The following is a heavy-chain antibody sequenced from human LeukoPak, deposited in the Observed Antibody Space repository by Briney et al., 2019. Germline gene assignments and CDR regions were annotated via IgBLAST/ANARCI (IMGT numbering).Heavy chain of an antibody. Sequence: GGSLRLSCVASGFTFSSYWMSWVRQAPGKGLEWVANIKQDGSEKYYVDSLKGRFTISRDNAKNSLYLQMNSLTDEDTAIYYCARSLRVAVAASYWGQGTLVTVSS. D-gene: IGHD6-19*01. CDR1: GFTFSSYW. CDR2: IKQDGSEK. V-gene: IGHV3-7*01. CDR3: ARSLRVAVAASY. J-gene: IGHJ4*02.